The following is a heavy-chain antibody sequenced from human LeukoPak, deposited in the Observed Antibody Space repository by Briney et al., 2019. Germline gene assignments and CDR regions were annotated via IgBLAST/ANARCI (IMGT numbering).Heavy chain of an antibody. D-gene: IGHD3-22*01. J-gene: IGHJ4*02. V-gene: IGHV3-23*01. CDR2: ISGSGGST. CDR1: GFTFSSYA. Sequence: GGSLILSCAASGFTFSSYAMSWVRQAPGKGLEWVSAISGSGGSTYYADSVKGRFTISRDNAKKSLYLQMDSLRVEDTALYFCVKDKSRHSSGYYYYFDYWGQGTLVTVSS. CDR3: VKDKSRHSSGYYYYFDY.